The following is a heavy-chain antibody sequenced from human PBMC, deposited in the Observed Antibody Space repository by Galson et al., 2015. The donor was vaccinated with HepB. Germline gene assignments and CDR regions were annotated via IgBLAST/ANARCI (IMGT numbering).Heavy chain of an antibody. CDR3: ARIIRRRDGSSWSYYYYGMDV. V-gene: IGHV2-70*01. J-gene: IGHJ6*02. Sequence: PALVKPTQTLTLTCTFSGFSLSTSGMCVSWIRQPPGKALEWLALIDWDDDKYYSTSLKTRLTISKDTSKNQVVLTMTNMDPVDTATYYCARIIRRRDGSSWSYYYYGMDVWGQGTTVTVSS. CDR1: GFSLSTSGMC. D-gene: IGHD6-13*01. CDR2: IDWDDDK.